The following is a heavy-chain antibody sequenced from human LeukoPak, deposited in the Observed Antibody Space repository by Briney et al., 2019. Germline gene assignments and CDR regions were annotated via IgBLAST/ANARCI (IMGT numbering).Heavy chain of an antibody. CDR3: ARAPDFWSGYFDY. J-gene: IGHJ4*02. CDR1: GFTFSGSW. D-gene: IGHD3-3*01. CDR2: IKRDESAI. Sequence: PGGSLRLSCAASGFTFSGSWMSWVRQAPGKGLEWVASIKRDESAIFYLASVKGRFTISRDNARNSLYLQMNSLRAEDTAVYYCARAPDFWSGYFDYWGQGTLVTVSS. V-gene: IGHV3-7*01.